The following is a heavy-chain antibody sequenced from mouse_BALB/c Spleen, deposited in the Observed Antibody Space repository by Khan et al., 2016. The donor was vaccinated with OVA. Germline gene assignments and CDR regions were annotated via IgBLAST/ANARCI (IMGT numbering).Heavy chain of an antibody. CDR1: DYTFTDYP. Sequence: QVQLQQSGPGLVRPGVSVKISCKGPDYTFTDYPMHWVQQSHVKSLEWIGAVSTYYGNTNYNQKFKGKAIMTVDKSSSTAYMELARLTSEDSAIYYCARDDGYSLFAYWGQGTLVTVSA. CDR3: ARDDGYSLFAY. V-gene: IGHV1S137*01. J-gene: IGHJ3*01. CDR2: VSTYYGNT. D-gene: IGHD2-3*01.